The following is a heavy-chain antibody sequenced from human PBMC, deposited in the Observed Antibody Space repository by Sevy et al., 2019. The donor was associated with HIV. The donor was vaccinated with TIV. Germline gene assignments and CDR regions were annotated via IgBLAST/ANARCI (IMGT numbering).Heavy chain of an antibody. CDR1: GFTVGSNY. Sequence: GESLKISCAASGFTVGSNYMSWVRQAPGKGLEWVSIIYGGVTTSYADSVKGRFTISRDNSKNTLYLQMNSLRAEDTAGYYCARVSVYYYDSSGYYTTGNAFDIWGQGIMVTVSS. CDR3: ARVSVYYYDSSGYYTTGNAFDI. CDR2: IYGGVTT. V-gene: IGHV3-53*01. J-gene: IGHJ3*02. D-gene: IGHD3-22*01.